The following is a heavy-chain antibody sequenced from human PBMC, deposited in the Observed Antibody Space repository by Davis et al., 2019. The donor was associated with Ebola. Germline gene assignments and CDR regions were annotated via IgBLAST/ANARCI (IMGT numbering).Heavy chain of an antibody. CDR2: ISSGGATI. Sequence: GGSLRLSCAASRFTFSSYSMNWVRQAPGKGLEWVSYISSGGATIYYADSVKGRFTISRDNAKNSLYLQMHSLRAEDTAVYYCARGYGTFDYWGRGTLVTVSA. CDR3: ARGYGTFDY. D-gene: IGHD4-17*01. CDR1: RFTFSSYS. J-gene: IGHJ4*02. V-gene: IGHV3-48*04.